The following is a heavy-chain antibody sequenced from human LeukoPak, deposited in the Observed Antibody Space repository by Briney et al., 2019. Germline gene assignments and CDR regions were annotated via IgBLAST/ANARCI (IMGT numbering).Heavy chain of an antibody. Sequence: GASVKVSCKASGYTFTGYYMHWVRQAPGQGLEWMGWINPNSGGTNYAQKFQGRVTMTRDTSISTAYMELSRLRSDDTAVYYCASFYCSGGSCYQYYYYYYMDVWGKGTTVTISS. V-gene: IGHV1-2*02. CDR2: INPNSGGT. J-gene: IGHJ6*03. CDR3: ASFYCSGGSCYQYYYYYYMDV. CDR1: GYTFTGYY. D-gene: IGHD2-15*01.